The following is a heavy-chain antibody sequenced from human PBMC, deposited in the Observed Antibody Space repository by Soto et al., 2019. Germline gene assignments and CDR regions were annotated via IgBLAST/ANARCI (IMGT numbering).Heavy chain of an antibody. CDR2: IYHSGST. CDR1: GGSISSGGYS. CDR3: ARAGDVDTEFGYGMDV. D-gene: IGHD5-18*01. J-gene: IGHJ6*02. Sequence: SETLSLTCAVSGGSISSGGYSWSWIRQPPGKGLEWIGYIYHSGSTYYNPSLKSRVTISVDRSKNQFSLKLSSVTAADTAVYYCARAGDVDTEFGYGMDVWGQGTTVTVSS. V-gene: IGHV4-30-2*01.